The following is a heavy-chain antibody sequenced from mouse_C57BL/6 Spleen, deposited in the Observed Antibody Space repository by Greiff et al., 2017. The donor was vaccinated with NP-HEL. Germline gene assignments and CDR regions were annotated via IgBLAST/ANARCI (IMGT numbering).Heavy chain of an antibody. J-gene: IGHJ2*01. D-gene: IGHD2-3*01. CDR1: GFTFSSYG. CDR2: ISSGGSYT. Sequence: EVKLVESGGDLVKPGGSLKLSCAASGFTFSSYGMSWVRQTPDKRLEWVATISSGGSYTYYPDSVKGRFTISRDNAKNTLYLQMSSLKSEDTAMYYCARGDGQYYFDYWGQGTTLTVSS. V-gene: IGHV5-6*01. CDR3: ARGDGQYYFDY.